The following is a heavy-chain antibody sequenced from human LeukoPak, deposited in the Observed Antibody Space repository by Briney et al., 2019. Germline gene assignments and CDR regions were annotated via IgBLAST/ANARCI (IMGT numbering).Heavy chain of an antibody. CDR2: ISYDGSNK. D-gene: IGHD1-26*01. Sequence: PGGSLRLSCAASGFTFSSYAMHWVRQAPGKGLEWVAVISYDGSNKYYADSVKGRFTISRDNSKNTLYLQMNCLRAEDTAVYYCARFGWELPFDYWGQGTLVTVSS. CDR3: ARFGWELPFDY. V-gene: IGHV3-30-3*01. CDR1: GFTFSSYA. J-gene: IGHJ4*02.